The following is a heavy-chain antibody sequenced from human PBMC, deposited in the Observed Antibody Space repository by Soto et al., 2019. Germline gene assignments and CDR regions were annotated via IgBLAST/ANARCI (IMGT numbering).Heavy chain of an antibody. Sequence: QVQLVQSGAEVKKPGSSVKVSCKASGGTFSSSAISWLRQAPGQGLEWMGEIIPIFGTTKYAQKFQGRVTITADESTRTAYMELSSLESEDTAVYYCAREGHSNDGSCSNTDWYFALWGRGTLVTVSS. CDR1: GGTFSSSA. J-gene: IGHJ2*01. D-gene: IGHD3-22*01. V-gene: IGHV1-69*12. CDR3: AREGHSNDGSCSNTDWYFAL. CDR2: IIPIFGTT.